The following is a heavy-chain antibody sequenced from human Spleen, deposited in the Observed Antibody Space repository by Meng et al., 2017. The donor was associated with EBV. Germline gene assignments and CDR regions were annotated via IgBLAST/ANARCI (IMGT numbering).Heavy chain of an antibody. J-gene: IGHJ4*02. CDR3: ARSPHDFWSGYPH. CDR2: ISSSGNTI. Sequence: QGQRVAAGGGLGTPGGSLRRSCAASGLTFSDHYMSWIRQATGKGLEWVSYISSSGNTIYYADSVKARFTISRDNAKNSLYLQMNSVRAEDTAVYYCARSPHDFWSGYPHWGKGTLVTVSS. D-gene: IGHD3-3*01. V-gene: IGHV3-11*01. CDR1: GLTFSDHY.